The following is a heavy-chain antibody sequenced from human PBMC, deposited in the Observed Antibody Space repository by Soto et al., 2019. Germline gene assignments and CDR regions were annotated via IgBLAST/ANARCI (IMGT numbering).Heavy chain of an antibody. CDR1: GFTFSSYG. CDR3: AREGYDFWSGPYYFDY. Sequence: GGSLRLSCAASGFTFSSYGMHWVRQAPGKGLEWVAVIWYDGSNKYYADSVKGRFTISRDNSKNTLYLQMNSLRAEDTAVYYCAREGYDFWSGPYYFDYWGQGTLVTVSS. CDR2: IWYDGSNK. D-gene: IGHD3-3*01. J-gene: IGHJ4*02. V-gene: IGHV3-33*01.